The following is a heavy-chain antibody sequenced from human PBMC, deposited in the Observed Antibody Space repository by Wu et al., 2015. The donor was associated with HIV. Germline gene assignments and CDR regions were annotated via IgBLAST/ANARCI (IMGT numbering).Heavy chain of an antibody. Sequence: QVQLVQSGAEVKKPGSSVKVSCKASGGTFSSYAISWVRQAPGQELEWMGGIIPIFGTANYAQKFQGRVTITADESTSTAYMELSSLRSEDTAVYYCARGGGYCSSTSCYSFDYWGQGTLVTVSS. CDR1: GGTFSSYA. CDR2: IIPIFGTA. V-gene: IGHV1-69*12. CDR3: ARGGGYCSSTSCYSFDY. J-gene: IGHJ4*02. D-gene: IGHD2-2*02.